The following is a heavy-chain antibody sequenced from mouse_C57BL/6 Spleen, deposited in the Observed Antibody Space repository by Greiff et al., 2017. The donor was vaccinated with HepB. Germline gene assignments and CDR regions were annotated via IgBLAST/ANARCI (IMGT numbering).Heavy chain of an antibody. CDR1: GYTFTSYW. D-gene: IGHD1-1*01. CDR3: ARLYYSGSSYGGFDY. V-gene: IGHV1-69*01. J-gene: IGHJ2*01. Sequence: QVQLQQPGAELVMPGASVKLSCKASGYTFTSYWMHWVKQRPGQGLEWIGEIDPSDSYTNYNQKFKGKSTLTVDKSSSTAYMQLSSLTSEDSAVYYCARLYYSGSSYGGFDYWGQGTTLTVSS. CDR2: IDPSDSYT.